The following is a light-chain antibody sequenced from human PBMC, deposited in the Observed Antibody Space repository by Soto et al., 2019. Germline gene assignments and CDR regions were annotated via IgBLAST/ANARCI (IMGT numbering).Light chain of an antibody. CDR1: TXAVTSGYY. V-gene: IGLV7-43*01. J-gene: IGLJ2*01. CDR3: LIYYGGAQV. Sequence: QTXVTQKPXLTVXXXXXVXLXXXSSTXAVTSGYYPNWFQQKPGQAPRALIYSTSNKHSWTPARFSGSLLGGKAALTLSGVQPEDEAEYYCLIYYGGAQVFGGGTKLTVL. CDR2: STS.